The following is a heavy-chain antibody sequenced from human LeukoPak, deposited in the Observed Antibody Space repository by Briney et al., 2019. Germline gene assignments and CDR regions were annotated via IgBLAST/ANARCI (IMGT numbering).Heavy chain of an antibody. D-gene: IGHD3-10*01. CDR1: GIIFSSYG. J-gene: IGHJ4*02. CDR2: IRYDGSNK. Sequence: GGSLRLSCGASGIIFSSYGMHWVRQAPGKGLEWVAFIRYDGSNKYYADSVKGRFTISRDNSKNTLYLQMKSLRAEDTAVYYCAREGGGIYGSGSFDYWGQGTLVTVSS. V-gene: IGHV3-30*02. CDR3: AREGGGIYGSGSFDY.